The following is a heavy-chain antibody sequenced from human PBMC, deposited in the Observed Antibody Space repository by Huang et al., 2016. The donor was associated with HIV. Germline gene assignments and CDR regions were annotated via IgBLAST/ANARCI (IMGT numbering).Heavy chain of an antibody. CDR2: MSGSGGST. J-gene: IGHJ3*02. D-gene: IGHD6-19*01. V-gene: IGHV3-23*01. Sequence: EVQLLESGGGLVQPGGSLRLSCAASGFTFSSYAMSWVRQAPGKGLGWCSAMSGSGGSTYYAYSVKGRFTISRDNSKNTLYLQMNSLRAEDTAVYYCAKQSSGWYVSADTFDIWGQGTMVTVSS. CDR1: GFTFSSYA. CDR3: AKQSSGWYVSADTFDI.